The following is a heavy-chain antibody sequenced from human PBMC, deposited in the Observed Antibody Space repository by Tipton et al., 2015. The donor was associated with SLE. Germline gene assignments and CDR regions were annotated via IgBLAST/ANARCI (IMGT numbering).Heavy chain of an antibody. V-gene: IGHV3-11*06. CDR3: ARGGSGSYFLDAFDI. Sequence: SLRLSCAASGFSFRDYDMTWVRQAPGKGLEWVSYVSSGSTLRDYADSVKGRFTISRDNAKNSLYLQMNSLRAEDTAVYYCARGGSGSYFLDAFDIWGQGTMVTVSS. CDR1: GFSFRDYD. J-gene: IGHJ3*02. D-gene: IGHD3-10*01. CDR2: VSSGSTLR.